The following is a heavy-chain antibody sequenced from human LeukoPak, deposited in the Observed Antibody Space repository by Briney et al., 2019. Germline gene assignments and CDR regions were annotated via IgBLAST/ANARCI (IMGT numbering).Heavy chain of an antibody. D-gene: IGHD6-13*01. CDR1: GFTFSSYT. Sequence: GGSLRLSCAASGFTFSSYTMSWVRQAPGKGLEWVSAIGGSGDSTYYGDSVKGRFTISRDNSKNTLYLQMNSLRAEDTAVYYCAKTRPLDSSSWSHGDYWGQGTLVTVSS. J-gene: IGHJ4*02. CDR2: IGGSGDST. CDR3: AKTRPLDSSSWSHGDY. V-gene: IGHV3-23*01.